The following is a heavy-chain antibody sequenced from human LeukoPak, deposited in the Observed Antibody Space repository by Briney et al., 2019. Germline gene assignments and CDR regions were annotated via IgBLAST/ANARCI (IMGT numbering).Heavy chain of an antibody. J-gene: IGHJ5*02. CDR1: GFTFSSYA. CDR3: AKDPRYCSSTSCST. V-gene: IGHV3-23*01. Sequence: GGSLRLSCAASGFTFSSYAMSWVRQAPGKGLEWVSAISGSGGSTYYADSVKGRFTISRDNSKNTLYLQMNSLRAEDTAVYYCAKDPRYCSSTSCSTWGQGTLVTVSS. D-gene: IGHD2-2*01. CDR2: ISGSGGST.